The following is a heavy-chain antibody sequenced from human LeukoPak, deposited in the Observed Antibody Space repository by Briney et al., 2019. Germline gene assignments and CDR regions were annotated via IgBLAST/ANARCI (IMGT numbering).Heavy chain of an antibody. V-gene: IGHV4-59*01. CDR1: GGSISSYY. D-gene: IGHD5/OR15-5a*01. CDR2: IYYSGST. CDR3: ARGRSVYGGSDY. J-gene: IGHJ4*02. Sequence: PSETLSLTCTVSGGSISSYYWTWIRQPPGKGLEWIGYIYYSGSTNYNPSLKSRVTISVDTSKNQFSLKLRSVTAADTAVYYCARGRSVYGGSDYWGQGALVTVSS.